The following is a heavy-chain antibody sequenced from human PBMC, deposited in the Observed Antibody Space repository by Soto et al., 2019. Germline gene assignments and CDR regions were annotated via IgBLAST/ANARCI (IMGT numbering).Heavy chain of an antibody. V-gene: IGHV1-2*04. J-gene: IGHJ5*02. D-gene: IGHD3-16*02. CDR3: ARDHVPIYDYVWGSYRYDSLSWFDP. CDR1: GYTFTGYY. Sequence: ASVKVSCKASGYTFTGYYMHWVRQAPGQGLEWMGWINPNSGGTNYAQKFQGWVTMTRDTSISTAYMELSRLRSDDTAVYYCARDHVPIYDYVWGSYRYDSLSWFDPWGQGTLVTVSS. CDR2: INPNSGGT.